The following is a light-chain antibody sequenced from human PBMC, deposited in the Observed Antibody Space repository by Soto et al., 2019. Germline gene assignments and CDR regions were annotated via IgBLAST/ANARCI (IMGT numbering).Light chain of an antibody. V-gene: IGKV1-33*01. CDR2: DAS. Sequence: DIQMTQSPSSLSASVGDRVTITCQASQDISNYLNWYQQNPGKAPKLLIYDASNLETGVPSRFSGSGSGTDFTFYISSRQPEDIATYDCQQYDNLPPYTFGQGTKLEIK. CDR1: QDISNY. J-gene: IGKJ2*01. CDR3: QQYDNLPPYT.